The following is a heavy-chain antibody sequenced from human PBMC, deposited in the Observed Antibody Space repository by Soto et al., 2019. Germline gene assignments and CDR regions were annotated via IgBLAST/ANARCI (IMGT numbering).Heavy chain of an antibody. D-gene: IGHD3-22*01. CDR3: ATPYYYDSSGSIGEIDY. V-gene: IGHV4-39*01. J-gene: IGHJ4*02. CDR1: VGSISSSSYY. CDR2: IYYSGST. Sequence: SEALSLPCTVSVGSISSSSYYWCWILQPPVKGLEWIGSIYYSGSTYYNPSLKSRVTISVDTSKNQFSLKLSSVTAADTAVYYCATPYYYDSSGSIGEIDYWGQGTLVTVSS.